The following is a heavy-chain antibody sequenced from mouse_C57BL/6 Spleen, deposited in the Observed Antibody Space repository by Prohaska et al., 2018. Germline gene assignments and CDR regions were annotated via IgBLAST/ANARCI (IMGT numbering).Heavy chain of an antibody. J-gene: IGHJ2*02. CDR2: INPNNGGT. CDR3: ARSLNTTVVATRYFYY. Sequence: HGKSLEWIGDINPNNGGTSYNQKFKGKATLTVDKSSSTAYMELRSLTYEDSAVYYCARSLNTTVVATRYFYYWGQGTSLT. D-gene: IGHD1-1*01. V-gene: IGHV1-26*01.